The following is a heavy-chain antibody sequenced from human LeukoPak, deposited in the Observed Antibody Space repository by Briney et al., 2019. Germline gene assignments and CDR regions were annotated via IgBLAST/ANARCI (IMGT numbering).Heavy chain of an antibody. CDR2: IVYSGNT. Sequence: SETLSHTPTVSGGSPIRYYWRWIRQPPERGRWWIGYIVYSGNTKYNPSLKSRVIISVDTSKNQFSLKLSSVTAADTAVYYCAQGIVGATYAFDIWGQGTMVTVSS. D-gene: IGHD1-26*01. CDR3: AQGIVGATYAFDI. V-gene: IGHV4-59*01. CDR1: GGSPIRYY. J-gene: IGHJ3*02.